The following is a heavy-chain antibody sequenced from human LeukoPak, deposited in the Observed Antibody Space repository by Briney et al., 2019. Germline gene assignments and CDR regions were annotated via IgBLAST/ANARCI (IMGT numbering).Heavy chain of an antibody. V-gene: IGHV3-23*01. CDR2: ISGSGGNT. CDR3: AKDYIVAAPTGFDY. Sequence: GGSLRLSCAASGFTFSSYAMSWVRQTPGKGLEWVSAISGSGGNTYYADSVKGQFTISRDNSKNTLYLQMNSLRAEDTAVYYCAKDYIVAAPTGFDYWGQGTLVTVSS. CDR1: GFTFSSYA. J-gene: IGHJ4*02. D-gene: IGHD6-13*01.